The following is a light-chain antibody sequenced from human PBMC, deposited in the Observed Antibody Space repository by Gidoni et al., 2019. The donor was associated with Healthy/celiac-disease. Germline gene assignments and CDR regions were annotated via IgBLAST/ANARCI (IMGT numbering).Light chain of an antibody. CDR2: KAS. V-gene: IGKV1-5*03. Sequence: DIQMTQSPSTLSASVGDRVTITCRASQSSSSWLAWYQQKPGKAPKLLIYKASSLESGVPSRFSGSGSGTEFTLTISSLQPDDFATYYCQQYETFGGGTKVEIK. CDR3: QQYET. CDR1: QSSSSW. J-gene: IGKJ4*01.